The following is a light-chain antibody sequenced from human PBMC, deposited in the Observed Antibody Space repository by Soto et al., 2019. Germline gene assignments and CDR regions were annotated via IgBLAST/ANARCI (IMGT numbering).Light chain of an antibody. CDR2: NNN. Sequence: QSVLTQPPSASETPGQRVIISCSGGSSNIGSNTVNWYQQVPGTAPKLLISNNNQRPSGVPDRFSGSKSGTSASLAISGLQSEDEADYYCAAWDGDLNAVVFGGGTKVTV. J-gene: IGLJ2*01. CDR3: AAWDGDLNAVV. V-gene: IGLV1-44*01. CDR1: SSNIGSNT.